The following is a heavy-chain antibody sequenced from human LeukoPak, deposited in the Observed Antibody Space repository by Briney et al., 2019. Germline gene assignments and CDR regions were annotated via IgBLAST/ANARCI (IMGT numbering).Heavy chain of an antibody. CDR1: GYTFTGYY. J-gene: IGHJ6*03. V-gene: IGHV1-2*06. D-gene: IGHD6-19*01. CDR3: ARDRAVADSYYYYYMDV. Sequence: ASVKVSCKASGYTFTGYYMHWVRQAPGQGLEWMGRINPNSGGTNYAQKFQGRVTMTRDTSISTAYMELSRLRSDDTAVYYCARDRAVADSYYYYYMDVWGKGTTVTASS. CDR2: INPNSGGT.